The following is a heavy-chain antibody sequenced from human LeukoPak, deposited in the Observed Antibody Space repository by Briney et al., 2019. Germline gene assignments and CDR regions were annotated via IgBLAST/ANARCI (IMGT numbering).Heavy chain of an antibody. D-gene: IGHD6-13*01. CDR1: GFLVGHYY. J-gene: IGHJ5*02. Sequence: GGSLRLSCAASGFLVGHYYMSWVRQAPGKGLECVSVIYSDDTAYYADSVKGRFTISRDDSKNTLSLQMDSLRAEDTAVYYCARDRAAADPWGQGTLATVHS. V-gene: IGHV3-53*01. CDR2: IYSDDTA. CDR3: ARDRAAADP.